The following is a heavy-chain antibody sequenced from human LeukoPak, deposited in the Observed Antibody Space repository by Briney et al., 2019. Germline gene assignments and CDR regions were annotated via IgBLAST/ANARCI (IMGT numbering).Heavy chain of an antibody. CDR1: GFTFSSYA. V-gene: IGHV3-30*09. CDR3: AREATGGFDP. J-gene: IGHJ5*02. CDR2: ISYDGSNK. Sequence: GRSLRLSCAASGFTFSSYAMYWVRQAPGKGLEWVAVISYDGSNKYYADSVKGRFAISRDNSKNTLYLQMNSLRAEDTAVYYCAREATGGFDPWGQGTLVTVSS.